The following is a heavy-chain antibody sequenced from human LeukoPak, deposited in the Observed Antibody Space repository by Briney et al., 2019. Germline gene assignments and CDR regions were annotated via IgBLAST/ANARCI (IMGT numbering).Heavy chain of an antibody. Sequence: SETLSLTCSVSGGSISRDSGGSISTIYWTWIRLVAGKGLEWLGRIFASGHINYNPFLRSRISMSVDTSKNQFSLKLSSVTAADTAVYYCARGWAPRGEKSSFDQWGQGTLVTVSS. V-gene: IGHV4-4*07. CDR1: GGSISRDSGGSISTIY. J-gene: IGHJ4*02. D-gene: IGHD3-10*01. CDR3: ARGWAPRGEKSSFDQ. CDR2: IFASGHI.